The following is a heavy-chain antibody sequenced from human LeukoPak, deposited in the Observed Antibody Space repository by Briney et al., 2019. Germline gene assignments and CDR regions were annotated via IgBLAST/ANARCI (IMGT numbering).Heavy chain of an antibody. CDR2: IYHSGST. CDR3: ASGRGYSYGNPNDAFDI. V-gene: IGHV4-30-2*01. Sequence: SETLSLTCAVSCGSISSGGYSWSWSRQPPGKGLEWIGYIYHSGSTYYNPSRKSRVTISVDRSKNQFSLKLSSVTAADTAVYYCASGRGYSYGNPNDAFDIWGQGTMVTVSS. D-gene: IGHD5-18*01. CDR1: CGSISSGGYS. J-gene: IGHJ3*02.